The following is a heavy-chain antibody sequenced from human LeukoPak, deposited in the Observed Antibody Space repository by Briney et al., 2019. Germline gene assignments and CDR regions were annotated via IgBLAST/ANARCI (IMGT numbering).Heavy chain of an antibody. J-gene: IGHJ5*02. D-gene: IGHD2-2*01. V-gene: IGHV5-51*01. Sequence: GESLKISCKGSGYSFTSYWIGWVRRMPGKGLEWMGIIYPGDSDTRYSPSFQGQVTISADKSISTACLQWSSLKASDTAMYYCARRPYCSSTSCPVGWFDPWGQGTLVAVSS. CDR1: GYSFTSYW. CDR3: ARRPYCSSTSCPVGWFDP. CDR2: IYPGDSDT.